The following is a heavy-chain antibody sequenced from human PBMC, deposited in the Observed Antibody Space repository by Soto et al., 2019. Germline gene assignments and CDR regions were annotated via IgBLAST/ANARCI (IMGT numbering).Heavy chain of an antibody. J-gene: IGHJ3*02. D-gene: IGHD3-22*01. Sequence: EEQLVESGGGLVQPGGTLRVSCAASGFSFRSYAMNWVRQVPGKGLEWVSYISVGSGSIFYADSVKGRFTISRDDAKTSLYLQMNTLRGEDTAVYYCVRDDSLAFDIWGQWTMVTVSS. V-gene: IGHV3-48*01. CDR3: VRDDSLAFDI. CDR1: GFSFRSYA. CDR2: ISVGSGSI.